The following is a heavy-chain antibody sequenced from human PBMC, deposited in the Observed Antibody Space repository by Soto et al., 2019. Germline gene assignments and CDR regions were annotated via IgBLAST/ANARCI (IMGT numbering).Heavy chain of an antibody. Sequence: QVQLVESGGGVVQPGRSLRLSCTASGFTFNTYNIHWVRLAPGKGLQWVAVISFAGTNTYYADSVKGRFTISRDNSKSTVYLQMNSLRDEDTAIYYCARRDTDDVFDYWGQGTLVTVSS. V-gene: IGHV3-30-3*01. J-gene: IGHJ4*02. CDR2: ISFAGTNT. CDR3: ARRDTDDVFDY. CDR1: GFTFNTYN.